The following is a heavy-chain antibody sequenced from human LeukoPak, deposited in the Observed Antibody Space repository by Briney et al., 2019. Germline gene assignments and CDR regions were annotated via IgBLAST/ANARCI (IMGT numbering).Heavy chain of an antibody. V-gene: IGHV1-69*13. J-gene: IGHJ5*02. CDR2: IIPIFGTA. CDR3: ARESSLSYCSGGSCYSSNWFDP. CDR1: GGTFSSYA. Sequence: SVKVSCKASGGTFSSYAISWVRQAPGQGLEWMGGIIPIFGTANYAQKFQGRVTITADESTSTAYMELGSLRSEDTAVYYCARESSLSYCSGGSCYSSNWFDPWGQGTLVTVSS. D-gene: IGHD2-15*01.